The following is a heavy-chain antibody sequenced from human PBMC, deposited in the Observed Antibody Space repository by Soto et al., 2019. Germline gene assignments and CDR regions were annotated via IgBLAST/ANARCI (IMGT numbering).Heavy chain of an antibody. Sequence: GGSLRLSCAASGFTFDDYAMHWVRQAPGKGLEWVSGISWNSGSIGYADSVKGRFTISRDNAKNSLYLQMNSLRAEDTALYYCAKGFPLGIAADAFDIWGQGTMVTVSS. CDR3: AKGFPLGIAADAFDI. CDR2: ISWNSGSI. D-gene: IGHD6-13*01. CDR1: GFTFDDYA. V-gene: IGHV3-9*01. J-gene: IGHJ3*02.